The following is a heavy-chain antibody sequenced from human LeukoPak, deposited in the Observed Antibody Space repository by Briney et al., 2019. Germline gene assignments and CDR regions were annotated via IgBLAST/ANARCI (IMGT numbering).Heavy chain of an antibody. CDR3: ARGLGGDQGYFDL. Sequence: GGSLRLSCAASGFIFDDYAMHWVRQAPGKGLEWVSTINWNSGTLAYADSVKGRFTISRDNAKNSLYLQMNSLRTEDTALYYCARGLGGDQGYFDLWGRGALATVSS. CDR2: INWNSGTL. D-gene: IGHD3-10*01. CDR1: GFIFDDYA. V-gene: IGHV3-9*01. J-gene: IGHJ2*01.